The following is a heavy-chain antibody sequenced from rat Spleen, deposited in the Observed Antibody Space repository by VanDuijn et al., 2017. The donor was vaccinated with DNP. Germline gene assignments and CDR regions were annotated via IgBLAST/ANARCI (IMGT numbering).Heavy chain of an antibody. CDR3: TTDNSGLNWFAY. CDR1: GFIFSDYG. Sequence: EVQLVESGGGLVQPGRSLKLSCAASGFIFSDYGMAWVLQAPTKGLEWVASISYDGGITAYGDSVKGRFTISRDNAKSTLYLQMDILRSEDTATYYCTTDNSGLNWFAYWGQGTLVTVST. V-gene: IGHV5-20*01. D-gene: IGHD4-3*01. CDR2: ISYDGGIT. J-gene: IGHJ3*01.